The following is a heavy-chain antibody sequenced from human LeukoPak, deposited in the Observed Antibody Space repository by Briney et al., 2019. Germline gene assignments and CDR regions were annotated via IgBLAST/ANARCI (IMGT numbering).Heavy chain of an antibody. CDR2: ISAYNGNS. V-gene: IGHV1-18*01. Sequence: ASVKVSCKASGYTFTSFGISWVRQAPGQGPEWVGWISAYNGNSNYVQNLQGRVTMTTDTSTNTAYMELRSLRSDDTAVYYCARDLEEDTTMIFFDYWGQGTPVTVSS. CDR3: ARDLEEDTTMIFFDY. D-gene: IGHD5-18*01. CDR1: GYTFTSFG. J-gene: IGHJ4*02.